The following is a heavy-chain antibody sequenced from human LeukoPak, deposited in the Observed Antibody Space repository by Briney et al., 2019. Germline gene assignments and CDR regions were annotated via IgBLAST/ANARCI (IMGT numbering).Heavy chain of an antibody. Sequence: ASVKVSCKTSGYIFAHNGISWVRQAPGQGPEWMGWISAYNGDTNYAQNFQGRVTMTRDTSTSTVYMELRSLRSDDTAVYYCVRENYYDGIVSPSASAPNDHWGQGTLVTVSS. J-gene: IGHJ4*02. V-gene: IGHV1-18*01. CDR1: GYIFAHNG. CDR2: ISAYNGDT. D-gene: IGHD3-22*01. CDR3: VRENYYDGIVSPSASAPNDH.